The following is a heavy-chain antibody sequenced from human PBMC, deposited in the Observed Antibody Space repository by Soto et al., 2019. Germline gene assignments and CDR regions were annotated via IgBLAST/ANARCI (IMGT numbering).Heavy chain of an antibody. CDR3: ARDITMIVVVHYYYYGMDV. CDR1: GYTFTSYY. V-gene: IGHV1-46*01. D-gene: IGHD3-22*01. J-gene: IGHJ6*02. Sequence: ASVKVSCKASGYTFTSYYMHWVRQAPGQGLEWMGIINPSGGSTSYAQKFRGRVTMTRDTSTSTVYMELSSLRSEDTAVYYCARDITMIVVVHYYYYGMDVWGQGTTVTVSS. CDR2: INPSGGST.